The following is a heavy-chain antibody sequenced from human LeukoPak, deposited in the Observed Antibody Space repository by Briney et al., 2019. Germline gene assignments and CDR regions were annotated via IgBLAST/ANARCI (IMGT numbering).Heavy chain of an antibody. CDR1: GGSISSTSYY. J-gene: IGHJ3*01. CDR2: IYYSGST. CDR3: AKAGVRYFDSSGLYAFDF. V-gene: IGHV4-39*01. Sequence: SETLSLTCAVSGGSISSTSYYWAWIRQPPGKGLEWIGTIYYSGSTYHNPSLKSRVTLSVDTSRNQFSLRLSSVDAADTAVYYCAKAGVRYFDSSGLYAFDFWGQGTTVTVSS. D-gene: IGHD3-22*01.